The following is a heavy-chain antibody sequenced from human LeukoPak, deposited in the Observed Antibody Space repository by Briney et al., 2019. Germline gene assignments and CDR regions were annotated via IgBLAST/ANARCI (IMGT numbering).Heavy chain of an antibody. CDR1: GFTFSSYW. Sequence: PGGSLRLSCAASGFTFSSYWMHWVRQAPGKGLVWVSRINSDGSSTSYADSVKGRSTISRDNAKNTLYLQMNSLRAEDTAVYYCARAGVVPAAPLFDPWGQGTLVTVSS. D-gene: IGHD2-2*01. CDR3: ARAGVVPAAPLFDP. V-gene: IGHV3-74*01. J-gene: IGHJ5*02. CDR2: INSDGSST.